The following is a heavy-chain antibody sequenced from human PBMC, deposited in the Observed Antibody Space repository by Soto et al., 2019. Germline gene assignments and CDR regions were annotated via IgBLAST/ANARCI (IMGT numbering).Heavy chain of an antibody. D-gene: IGHD2-15*01. V-gene: IGHV3-11*06. CDR1: GFTFGDSY. CDR2: ISPGSRYP. J-gene: IGHJ5*02. CDR3: VRGGGGGLFDP. Sequence: GESLKISCAGSGFTFGDSYMSWIRQAPGKGLEWLSYISPGSRYPAYADSVKGRFTISRDNAKRSLYLQMMSLTAEDTAIYYCVRGGGGGLFDPWGQGTMVTVSS.